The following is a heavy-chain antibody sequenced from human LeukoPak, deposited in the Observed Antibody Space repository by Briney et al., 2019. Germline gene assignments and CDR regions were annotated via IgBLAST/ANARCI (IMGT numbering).Heavy chain of an antibody. D-gene: IGHD3-10*01. J-gene: IGHJ4*02. CDR3: ARDIAQFFFGELLAANDY. CDR1: GFTFSSYA. Sequence: GGSLRLSCAASGFTFSSYAMSWVRQAPGKGLEWVSYISSSGSTIYYADSVKGRFTISRDNAKNSLYLQMNSLRAEDTAVYYCARDIAQFFFGELLAANDYWGQGTLVTVSS. V-gene: IGHV3-48*04. CDR2: ISSSGSTI.